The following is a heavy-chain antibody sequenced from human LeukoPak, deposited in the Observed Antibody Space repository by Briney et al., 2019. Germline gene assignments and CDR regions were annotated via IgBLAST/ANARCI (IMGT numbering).Heavy chain of an antibody. Sequence: GASVKVSCKASGGTFSSYAISWVRQAPGQGLEWMGGIIPIFGTANYAQKFQGRVTITADESTSTAYMELSSLRSEDTAVYYCARDRGGWFGELLDRGLLVWGQGTLVTVSS. CDR3: ARDRGGWFGELLDRGLLV. J-gene: IGHJ4*02. D-gene: IGHD3-10*01. CDR2: IIPIFGTA. CDR1: GGTFSSYA. V-gene: IGHV1-69*13.